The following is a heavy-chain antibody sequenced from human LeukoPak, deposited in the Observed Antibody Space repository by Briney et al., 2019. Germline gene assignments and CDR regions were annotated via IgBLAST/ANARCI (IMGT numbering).Heavy chain of an antibody. V-gene: IGHV3-48*04. CDR1: GFTFITYS. J-gene: IGHJ5*02. Sequence: PGGSLRLSCVASGFTFITYSMNWVRQAPGKGLEWVSYISSSGSTIYYADSVKGRFTISRDNAKNSLYLQMNSLRAEDTAVYYCARINVLLWFGEPRGNWFDPWGQGTLVTVSS. CDR2: ISSSGSTI. D-gene: IGHD3-10*01. CDR3: ARINVLLWFGEPRGNWFDP.